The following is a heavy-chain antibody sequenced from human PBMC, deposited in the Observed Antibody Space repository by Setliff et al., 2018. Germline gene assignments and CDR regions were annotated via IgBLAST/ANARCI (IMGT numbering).Heavy chain of an antibody. CDR2: IIPIFGTA. J-gene: IGHJ5*02. V-gene: IGHV1-69*05. D-gene: IGHD3-3*01. CDR1: GGTFINYA. Sequence: SVKVSCKASGGTFINYAISWVRQAPGQGLEWMGGIIPIFGTANYAQKFQGRVTMTRDTSTSTVYMELSSLRSEDTAVYYCARDTYIGDFWSGYYIQGRFDPWGQGTLVTVSS. CDR3: ARDTYIGDFWSGYYIQGRFDP.